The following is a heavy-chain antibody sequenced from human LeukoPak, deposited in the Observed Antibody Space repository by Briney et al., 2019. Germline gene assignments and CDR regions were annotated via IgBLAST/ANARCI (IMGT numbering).Heavy chain of an antibody. D-gene: IGHD6-19*01. J-gene: IGHJ4*02. CDR3: EKMSRYCSGWYDY. CDR1: GFSFSSYG. CDR2: ISYDGSNK. Sequence: PGGSLRLSCAASGFSFSSYGMHSVRQAPGKGLEWVAVISYDGSNKYYADSVKGRFTISRDNSKNTLYLQMNSLRAEDTAVYYCEKMSRYCSGWYDYWGQGTLVTVSS. V-gene: IGHV3-30*18.